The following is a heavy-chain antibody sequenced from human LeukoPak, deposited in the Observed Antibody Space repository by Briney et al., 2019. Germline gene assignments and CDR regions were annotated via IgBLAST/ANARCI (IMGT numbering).Heavy chain of an antibody. CDR3: ARHYGP. V-gene: IGHV4-39*01. J-gene: IGHJ5*02. CDR2: IYDSGST. CDR1: GGSFSNYY. D-gene: IGHD3-10*01. Sequence: SETLSLTCAVYGGSFSNYYWSWIRQPPGKGLEWIGSIYDSGSTYYNPSLKSRVTISVDTSKNQFSLKLNSVTAADTAVYYCARHYGPWGQGTLVTVSS.